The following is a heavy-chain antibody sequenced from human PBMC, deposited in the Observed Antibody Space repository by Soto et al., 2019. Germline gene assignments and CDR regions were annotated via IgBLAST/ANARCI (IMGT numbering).Heavy chain of an antibody. CDR2: INHSGSA. Sequence: QVLLQQWGAGRLKPSETLSLTCAVYGGSFIDYSWGWIRQSPGTGLEWIGEINHSGSANYNPSLKSRVTISVDTSKNQFSLKSYSVTAADAAVYYCARVSDYWSQGTLVTVSS. CDR1: GGSFIDYS. V-gene: IGHV4-34*01. J-gene: IGHJ4*02. CDR3: ARVSDY.